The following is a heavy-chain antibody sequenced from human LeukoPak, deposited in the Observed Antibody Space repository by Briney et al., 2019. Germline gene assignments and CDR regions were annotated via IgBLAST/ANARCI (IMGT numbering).Heavy chain of an antibody. CDR3: ARRRYSYGYVNY. CDR1: GGSISSYY. CDR2: THYSGST. D-gene: IGHD5-18*01. Sequence: PSETLSLTCTVSGGSISSYYWSWIRQPPGKGLEWIGYTHYSGSTNYNPSLKSRVTISVDTSKNQFSLKLSSVTAADTAVYYCARRRYSYGYVNYWGQGTLVTVSS. J-gene: IGHJ4*02. V-gene: IGHV4-59*08.